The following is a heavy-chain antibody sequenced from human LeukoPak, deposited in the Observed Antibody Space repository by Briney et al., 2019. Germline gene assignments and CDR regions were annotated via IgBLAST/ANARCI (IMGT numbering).Heavy chain of an antibody. V-gene: IGHV1-8*01. CDR2: MNPNSGNT. CDR3: ARATRGDFGWLWGPPYYYYYYMDV. D-gene: IGHD3-9*01. J-gene: IGHJ6*03. Sequence: ASVKVSCKASGYTFTSYDINWVRQATGQGLEWMGWMNPNSGNTGYAQKFQGRVTMTRNTSISTAYMELSSLRSEDTAVYYCARATRGDFGWLWGPPYYYYYYMDVWGKGTTVTISS. CDR1: GYTFTSYD.